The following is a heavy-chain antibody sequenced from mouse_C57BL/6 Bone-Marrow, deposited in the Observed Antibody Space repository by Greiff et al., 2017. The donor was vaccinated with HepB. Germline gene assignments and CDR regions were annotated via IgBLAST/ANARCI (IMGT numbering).Heavy chain of an antibody. V-gene: IGHV5-12*01. CDR2: ISNGGGST. CDR1: GFTFSDYY. J-gene: IGHJ4*01. Sequence: EVKLVESGGGLVQPGGSLKLSCAASGFTFSDYYMYWVRQTPEKRLEWVAYISNGGGSTYYPDTVKGRFTISRDNAKNTLYLQMSRLKSEDTAMYYCARPRDYDYDYYAMGDWGQGTSVTVSS. D-gene: IGHD2-4*01. CDR3: ARPRDYDYDYYAMGD.